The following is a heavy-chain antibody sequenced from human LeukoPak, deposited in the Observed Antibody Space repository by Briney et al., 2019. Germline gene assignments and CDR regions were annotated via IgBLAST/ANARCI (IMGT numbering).Heavy chain of an antibody. CDR2: ISTHNGNT. Sequence: GASVKVSSKASGYTFTSYGISWVRRAPGQGLAWMGWISTHNGNTNYSQKLQGRVTMTTDTSTSTAYMEQRSLRSDDTAVYYCARFRAGVGETYGAYWGQGTLVTVSS. CDR3: ARFRAGVGETYGAY. D-gene: IGHD3-10*01. V-gene: IGHV1-18*01. J-gene: IGHJ4*02. CDR1: GYTFTSYG.